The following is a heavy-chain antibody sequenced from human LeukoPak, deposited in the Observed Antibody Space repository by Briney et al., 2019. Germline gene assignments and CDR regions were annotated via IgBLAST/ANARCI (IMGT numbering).Heavy chain of an antibody. CDR2: IYYSGST. D-gene: IGHD5-12*01. Sequence: SETLSLTCTVSGGSISSSSYYWGWIRQPPGKGLEWIGSIYYSGSTYYNPSLKSRVTISVDTSKNQFSLKLSSVTAADTAVYYCARHFSGYSLDYWGQGTLVTVSS. V-gene: IGHV4-39*01. J-gene: IGHJ4*02. CDR1: GGSISSSSYY. CDR3: ARHFSGYSLDY.